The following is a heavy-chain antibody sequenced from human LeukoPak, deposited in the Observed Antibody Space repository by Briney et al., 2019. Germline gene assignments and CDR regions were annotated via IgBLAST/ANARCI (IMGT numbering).Heavy chain of an antibody. CDR1: GGSISSSSYY. V-gene: IGHV4-39*07. J-gene: IGHJ6*02. D-gene: IGHD1-1*01. CDR3: ARDLPGAFERDRDYGMDV. CDR2: IYYSGST. Sequence: HPSETLSLTCTVSGGSISSSSYYWGWSRQPPGKGLEWIGSIYYSGSTYYNPSLKSRVTISVDTSKNQFSLKLSSVTAADTAVYYCARDLPGAFERDRDYGMDVWGQGTTVTVSS.